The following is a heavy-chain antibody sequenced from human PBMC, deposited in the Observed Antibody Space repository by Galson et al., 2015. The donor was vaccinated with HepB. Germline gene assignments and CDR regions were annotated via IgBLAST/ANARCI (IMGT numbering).Heavy chain of an antibody. CDR1: GFTFSSYW. D-gene: IGHD1-26*01. J-gene: IGHJ4*02. Sequence: SLRLSCAASGFTFSSYWMHWVRQAPGKGLVWVSRINSDGSTTNYADSVKGRFTISRDNAKNTLYLQLNSLRAEDTAVYFCARQWGRGPTHYDYWGQGTLVTVSS. CDR2: INSDGSTT. V-gene: IGHV3-74*01. CDR3: ARQWGRGPTHYDY.